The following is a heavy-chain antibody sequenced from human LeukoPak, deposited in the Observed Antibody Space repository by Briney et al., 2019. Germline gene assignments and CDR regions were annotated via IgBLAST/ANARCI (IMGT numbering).Heavy chain of an antibody. CDR2: ISSSGSTI. CDR3: ARESLTARALYYFDY. Sequence: GGSLRLSCAASGFTFSTYIINWVRQAPGKGLEWVSYISSSGSTIYYADSVKGRFTISRDNAKNSLYLQMNSLRAEDTAVYYCARESLTARALYYFDYWGQGTLVTVSS. J-gene: IGHJ4*02. D-gene: IGHD4/OR15-4a*01. CDR1: GFTFSTYI. V-gene: IGHV3-48*04.